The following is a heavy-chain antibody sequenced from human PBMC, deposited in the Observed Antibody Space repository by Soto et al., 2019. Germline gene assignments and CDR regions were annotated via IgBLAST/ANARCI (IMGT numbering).Heavy chain of an antibody. V-gene: IGHV3-23*01. CDR2: ITPSGGNT. CDR1: GFSFSTYA. D-gene: IGHD2-8*01. J-gene: IGHJ6*03. CDR3: AVRYCPNVVCYTNFSYYMDL. Sequence: EVQLLESGGGLVQPGGSLRLSCAASGFSFSTYAMTWVRQAPGKGLEWVSTITPSGGNTYYADSVKVRFTITMNNSEKTRLVHMNRLRAADTEVYYCAVRYCPNVVCYTNFSYYMDLCGEGTSVTVSS.